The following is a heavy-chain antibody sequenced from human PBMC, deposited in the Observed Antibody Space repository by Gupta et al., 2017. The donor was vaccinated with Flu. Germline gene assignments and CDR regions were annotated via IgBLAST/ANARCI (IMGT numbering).Heavy chain of an antibody. Sequence: QVQLQESGPGLVKASETLSLTCAVSGYSISSGYYWGWIRQPPGKGLQWIGSVFHSGSTYYNPSLQSRVTISVDTSKNQISLKLSSVTATDAAIYYCARDCSGGSCHFDYWGQGTLVTVSS. D-gene: IGHD2-15*01. V-gene: IGHV4-38-2*02. J-gene: IGHJ4*02. CDR1: GYSISSGYY. CDR3: ARDCSGGSCHFDY. CDR2: VFHSGST.